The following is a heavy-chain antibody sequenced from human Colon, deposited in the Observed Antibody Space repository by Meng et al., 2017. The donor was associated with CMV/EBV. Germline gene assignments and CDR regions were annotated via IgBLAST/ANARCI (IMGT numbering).Heavy chain of an antibody. V-gene: IGHV3-7*01. Sequence: GGSLRLSCAASGFSFNDFWMTWVRQAPGKGLEWVANINQDGSEKYYVDSVKGRFTVSRDNAKNSLYLQMNSLRAEDTAVYYCAVKNCSSSSCYHHGYDYYGMAVWGQGTTVTVSS. CDR3: AVKNCSSSSCYHHGYDYYGMAV. D-gene: IGHD2-2*01. J-gene: IGHJ6*02. CDR1: GFSFNDFW. CDR2: INQDGSEK.